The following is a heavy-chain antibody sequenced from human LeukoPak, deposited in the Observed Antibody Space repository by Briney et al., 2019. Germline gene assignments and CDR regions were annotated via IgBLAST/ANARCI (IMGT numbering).Heavy chain of an antibody. CDR2: TYYRSKWYN. J-gene: IGHJ4*02. V-gene: IGHV6-1*01. CDR1: GDSVSSNSAA. D-gene: IGHD3-22*01. CDR3: ARELDSMVVVVHYFDY. Sequence: PSQTLSLTCAISGDSVSSNSAAWNWIRQSPSRGLEWLGRTYYRSKWYNDYAVSVKSRITINPDTSKNQFSLQLNSVTPEDTAVYYCARELDSMVVVVHYFDYWGQGTLVTVSS.